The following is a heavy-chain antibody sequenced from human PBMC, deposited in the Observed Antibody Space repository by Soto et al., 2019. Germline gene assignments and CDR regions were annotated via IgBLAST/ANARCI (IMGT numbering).Heavy chain of an antibody. Sequence: VASVKVSCKASGYTFTSYGISWVRQAPGQGLEWMGWISAYNGNTNYAQKLQGRVTMTTDTSTSTVYMELRSLKPDDSAVYYCAREPPETPPDYWGQGTLVTVSS. CDR1: GYTFTSYG. CDR3: AREPPETPPDY. CDR2: ISAYNGNT. V-gene: IGHV1-18*04. J-gene: IGHJ4*02.